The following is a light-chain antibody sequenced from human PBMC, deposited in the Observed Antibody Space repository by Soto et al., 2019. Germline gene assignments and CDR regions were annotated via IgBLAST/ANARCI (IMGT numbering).Light chain of an antibody. J-gene: IGKJ5*01. Sequence: EIVLTQSPGTLSLSPGERATLSCRTNQSVSNSYLAWYQQKAGQAPRLLIYGASSRATGIPDRFSGSGSGTDFTLTFSRLQPDDFATYYCQQYNSHSITFGQGTRLE. CDR1: QSVSNSY. CDR3: QQYNSHSIT. CDR2: GAS. V-gene: IGKV3-20*01.